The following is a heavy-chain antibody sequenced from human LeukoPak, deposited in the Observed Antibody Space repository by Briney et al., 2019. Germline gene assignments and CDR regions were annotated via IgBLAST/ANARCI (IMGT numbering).Heavy chain of an antibody. CDR1: GFTFSSCN. CDR3: ATMAPDWYFDL. Sequence: SGGSLRLSCAASGFTFSSCNMNWVRQAPGKGLEWVSYISSSSSIIYYADSVKGRITVSRDNAKNSLFLQMNSLRAEDTAVYYCATMAPDWYFDLWGRGTLVTVSS. V-gene: IGHV3-48*01. D-gene: IGHD5-24*01. CDR2: ISSSSSII. J-gene: IGHJ2*01.